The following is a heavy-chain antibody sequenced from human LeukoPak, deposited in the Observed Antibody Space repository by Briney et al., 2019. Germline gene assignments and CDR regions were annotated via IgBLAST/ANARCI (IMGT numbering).Heavy chain of an antibody. CDR1: GFTFSGYW. J-gene: IGHJ3*02. CDR3: ARVGVVPAAIPDGFDI. CDR2: IKPDGSDK. Sequence: GGSLRLSCAASGFTFSGYWMSWVRQAPGKGLEWVAIIKPDGSDKHYVDSVKGRFTISRDNSKNTLYLQMNSLTAEDTAVYYCARVGVVPAAIPDGFDIWGQGTMVTVSS. V-gene: IGHV3-7*05. D-gene: IGHD2-2*01.